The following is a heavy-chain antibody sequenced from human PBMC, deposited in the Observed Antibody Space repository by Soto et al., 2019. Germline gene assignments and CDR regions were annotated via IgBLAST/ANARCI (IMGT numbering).Heavy chain of an antibody. J-gene: IGHJ5*02. CDR1: GGSISSSGYY. D-gene: IGHD5-12*01. CDR2: IYESGST. CDR3: ATTELANLGNWFAP. V-gene: IGHV4-39*01. Sequence: QLQLQESGPGLVKPSETLSLTCTVSGGSISSSGYYWGWIRQPPGKGLEWIATIYESGSTYYNPSLMGRVPISTDTPLSQFSLTLSSVTAAATAIYYCATTELANLGNWFAPWGPGTLVTVSS.